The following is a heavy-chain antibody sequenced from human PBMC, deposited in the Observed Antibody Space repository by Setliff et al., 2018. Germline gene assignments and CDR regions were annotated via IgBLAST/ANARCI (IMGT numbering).Heavy chain of an antibody. CDR2: IYYSGLT. CDR1: GGSIRSSTHY. J-gene: IGHJ6*03. V-gene: IGHV4-39*02. CDR3: ARMAVRVASRPSSPLEYYYYMDF. Sequence: TSETLSLTCTVSGGSIRSSTHYWGWIRQPPGKGLEWIGTIYYSGLTYYTPSLRSRATISVDTSKNRFSLQLSSVTAADTAVYYCARMAVRVASRPSSPLEYYYYMDFWGKGATVTVSS. D-gene: IGHD6-6*01.